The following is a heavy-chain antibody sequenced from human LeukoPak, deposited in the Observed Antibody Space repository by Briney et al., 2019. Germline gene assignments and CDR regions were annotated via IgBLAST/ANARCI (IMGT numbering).Heavy chain of an antibody. CDR2: IYYSGST. V-gene: IGHV4-31*03. CDR3: ARGNYYYYYMDV. CDR1: GGSISSGGYY. J-gene: IGHJ6*03. Sequence: SETLSLTCTVSGGSISSGGYYWSWIRQHPGKGLEWIGYIYYSGSTYYNPSLKSRVTISVDTSKNQFSLKLSSVTAADTAVYYCARGNYYYYYMDVWGKGTTVTVSS.